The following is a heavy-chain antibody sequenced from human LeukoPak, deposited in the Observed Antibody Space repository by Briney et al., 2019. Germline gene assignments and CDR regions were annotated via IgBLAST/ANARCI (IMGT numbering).Heavy chain of an antibody. CDR1: GDSISYFY. J-gene: IGHJ4*02. Sequence: PSETLSLTCSVSGDSISYFYWSWIRQAAGKGLEWIGRFSSSGTTDYNASLKSRVTMSVDTSKNQLSLKVISVTAADTAVYYCARGGHSSSWDEDYFDYWGQGTLVTVSS. CDR3: ARGGHSSSWDEDYFDY. CDR2: FSSSGTT. V-gene: IGHV4-4*07. D-gene: IGHD6-13*01.